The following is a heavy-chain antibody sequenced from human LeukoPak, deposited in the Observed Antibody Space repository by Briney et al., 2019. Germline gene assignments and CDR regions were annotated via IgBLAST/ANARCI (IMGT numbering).Heavy chain of an antibody. CDR3: ASHGTNRDGYNPYYFDY. D-gene: IGHD5-24*01. Sequence: GASVTVSCKASGYTFTSYYMHWVRQAPGQGLEWMGIINPSGGSTSYAQKFQGRVTMTRDTSTSTVYMELSSLRSEDTAVYYCASHGTNRDGYNPYYFDYWGQGTLVTVSS. CDR1: GYTFTSYY. CDR2: INPSGGST. V-gene: IGHV1-46*01. J-gene: IGHJ4*02.